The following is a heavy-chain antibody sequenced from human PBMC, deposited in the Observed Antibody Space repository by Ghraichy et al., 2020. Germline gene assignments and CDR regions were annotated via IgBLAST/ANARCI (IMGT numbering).Heavy chain of an antibody. CDR3: AKIKGGSDYYPYYFDS. V-gene: IGHV3-30*02. Sequence: GESLNISCAASGFTFSRFDMHWVRQAPGKGLEWVALIWFDDRNTNYADSVKGRFTISRDDSKNTLYLEMNSLRPEDTAVYYCAKIKGGSDYYPYYFDSWGQGTRVTVTS. CDR2: IWFDDRNT. D-gene: IGHD3-3*01. CDR1: GFTFSRFD. J-gene: IGHJ4*02.